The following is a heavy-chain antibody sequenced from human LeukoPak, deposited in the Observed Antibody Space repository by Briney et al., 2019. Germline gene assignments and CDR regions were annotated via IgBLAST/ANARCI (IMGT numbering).Heavy chain of an antibody. CDR2: ISGSGGST. Sequence: GGSLRLSCAASGFTFSSYAMSWVRQAPGKGLEWVSAISGSGGSTYYADSVKGRFTISRDNSKNTLYLQMNSLRAEDTAVYYCAKDMRFDRTPYYFDYWGQGTLVTVSS. V-gene: IGHV3-23*01. CDR1: GFTFSSYA. J-gene: IGHJ4*02. D-gene: IGHD3-9*01. CDR3: AKDMRFDRTPYYFDY.